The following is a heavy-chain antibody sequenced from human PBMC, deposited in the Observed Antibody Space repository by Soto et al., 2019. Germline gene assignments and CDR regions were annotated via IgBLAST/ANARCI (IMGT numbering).Heavy chain of an antibody. CDR2: INPKSGVT. CDR1: GYTFTDYY. J-gene: IGHJ4*02. Sequence: QVQLVQSGAEVKKPGASVKVSCKASGYTFTDYYMHWVRQAPGQGLEWMGWINPKSGVTHYAQNFQGRVIMTRDTSITTAYMELTRLRSDDTAVYYCATPGGPDSSGYYYFDYWGQGTLVTVSS. V-gene: IGHV1-2*02. D-gene: IGHD3-22*01. CDR3: ATPGGPDSSGYYYFDY.